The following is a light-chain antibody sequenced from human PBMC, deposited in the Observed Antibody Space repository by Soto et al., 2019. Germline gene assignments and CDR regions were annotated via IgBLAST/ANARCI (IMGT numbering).Light chain of an antibody. Sequence: AIRMTQSPSSFSASTGDRVTIPCRASQGISSYLAWYQQKPGKAPKLLIYAASTLQSGVPSRFSGSGSGTDFTLTISCLQSEDFATYYCQQYYSYPRNTFGQGTKVDIK. CDR2: AAS. V-gene: IGKV1-8*01. CDR1: QGISSY. J-gene: IGKJ2*01. CDR3: QQYYSYPRNT.